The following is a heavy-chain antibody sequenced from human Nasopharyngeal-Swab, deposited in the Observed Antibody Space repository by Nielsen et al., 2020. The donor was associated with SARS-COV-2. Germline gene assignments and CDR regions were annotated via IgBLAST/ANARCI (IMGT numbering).Heavy chain of an antibody. CDR3: AKRVLRWTGSFDY. V-gene: IGHV3-7*03. CDR1: GFTFSRFW. J-gene: IGHJ4*02. CDR2: LKQDGSEE. Sequence: GGSLRLSCAASGFTFSRFWMTWVRQAPGKGLEWVAYLKQDGSEEYYVDSVKGRFTISRDNAKNSLYLQMNSLRAEDTAVYYCAKRVLRWTGSFDYWGQGTLVTVSS. D-gene: IGHD3-10*01.